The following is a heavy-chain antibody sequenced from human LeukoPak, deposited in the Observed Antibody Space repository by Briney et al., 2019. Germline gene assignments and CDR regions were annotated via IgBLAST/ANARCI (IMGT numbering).Heavy chain of an antibody. J-gene: IGHJ4*02. Sequence: ASVKVSYKASGYTFTGYYMHWVRQAPGQGLERMGWINPNSGGTNYAQKFQGRVTMARDTSISTAYMELSRLRSDDTAVYYCARTGVYGDRTYYFDYWGQGTLVTVSS. V-gene: IGHV1-2*02. CDR3: ARTGVYGDRTYYFDY. D-gene: IGHD4-17*01. CDR1: GYTFTGYY. CDR2: INPNSGGT.